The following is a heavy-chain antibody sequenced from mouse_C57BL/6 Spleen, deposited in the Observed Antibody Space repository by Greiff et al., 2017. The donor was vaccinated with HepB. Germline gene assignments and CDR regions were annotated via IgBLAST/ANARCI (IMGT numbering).Heavy chain of an antibody. CDR1: GFTFSSYA. Sequence: EVKVVESGGGLVKPGGSLKLSCAASGFTFSSYAMSWVRQTPGKRLEWVATISDGGSYTYYPDNVKGRFTISRDNAKNNLYLQMSHLKSEDTAMYYCARDEGGDSNYEGNAMDYWGQGTSVTVSS. CDR2: ISDGGSYT. CDR3: ARDEGGDSNYEGNAMDY. V-gene: IGHV5-4*01. D-gene: IGHD2-5*01. J-gene: IGHJ4*01.